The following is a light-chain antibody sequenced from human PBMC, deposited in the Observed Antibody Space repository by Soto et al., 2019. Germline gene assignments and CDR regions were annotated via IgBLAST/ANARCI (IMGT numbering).Light chain of an antibody. CDR1: SSDVGGYDY. J-gene: IGLJ1*01. V-gene: IGLV2-14*01. Sequence: QSVLTQPASVSGSPGQSITISCTGTSSDVGGYDYVSWYQIHPGKAPKLMVFEVSNRPSGVSYRFSGSKSDNTASLTISGLQAEDEADYFCSSYSLSTAYLFGTGTKVTVL. CDR3: SSYSLSTAYL. CDR2: EVS.